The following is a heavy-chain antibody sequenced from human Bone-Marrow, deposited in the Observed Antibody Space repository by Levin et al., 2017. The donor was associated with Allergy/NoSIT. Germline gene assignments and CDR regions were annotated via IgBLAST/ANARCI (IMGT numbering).Heavy chain of an antibody. CDR3: ARGPVPTIYYFDS. D-gene: IGHD2-2*01. V-gene: IGHV3-74*01. CDR2: INNDGSST. CDR1: EFTFRTSW. J-gene: IGHJ4*02. Sequence: LSLTCAASEFTFRTSWMHWVRQVPGKGLEWVSRINNDGSSTSYADSVKGRFTISRDNAKNTLYLQMNSLRVDDTALYYCARGPVPTIYYFDSWGQGTLVTVSS.